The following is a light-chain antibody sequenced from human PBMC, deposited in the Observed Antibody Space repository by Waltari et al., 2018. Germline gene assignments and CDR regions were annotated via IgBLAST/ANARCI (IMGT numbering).Light chain of an antibody. Sequence: QSVLTQPLSMSGPPGQGVTIPCSGSSSNIGRDTVNWYQQLPGTAPQLLIYSNDQRPSGVPDRFSGSKSGTSASLAISGLQSDDEADYYCAAWDNSLDAWVFGGGTKLTVL. CDR1: SSNIGRDT. CDR3: AAWDNSLDAWV. CDR2: SND. J-gene: IGLJ3*02. V-gene: IGLV1-44*01.